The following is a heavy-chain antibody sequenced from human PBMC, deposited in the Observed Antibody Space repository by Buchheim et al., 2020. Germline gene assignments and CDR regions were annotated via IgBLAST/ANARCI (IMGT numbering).Heavy chain of an antibody. V-gene: IGHV1-46*01. CDR3: ASTNTRNDFWSGPFDP. D-gene: IGHD3-3*01. CDR1: GYTFTSYY. J-gene: IGHJ5*02. Sequence: QVQLVQSGAEVKKPGASVKVSCKASGYTFTSYYMHWVRQAPGQGLEWMGIINPSGGSTSYAQKFQGRVTMTRDTSTSKGYMELSSLRSEDTALYYCASTNTRNDFWSGPFDPWGQGTL. CDR2: INPSGGST.